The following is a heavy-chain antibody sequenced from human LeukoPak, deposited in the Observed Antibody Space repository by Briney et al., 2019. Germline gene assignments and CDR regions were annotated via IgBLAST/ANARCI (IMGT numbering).Heavy chain of an antibody. D-gene: IGHD1-26*01. Sequence: GGSLRLSCAASGFTFSSYAMSWVRQAPGKGLEWVSAISGSGGSTYYADSVKGRFTIPRDNSKNTLYLQMNSLRAEDTAVYYCAKIYGGATWSLRWYYFDYWGQGTLVTVSS. J-gene: IGHJ4*02. V-gene: IGHV3-23*01. CDR3: AKIYGGATWSLRWYYFDY. CDR1: GFTFSSYA. CDR2: ISGSGGST.